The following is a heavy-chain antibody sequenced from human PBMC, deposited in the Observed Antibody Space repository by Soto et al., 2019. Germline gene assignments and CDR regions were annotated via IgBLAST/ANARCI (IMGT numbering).Heavy chain of an antibody. V-gene: IGHV3-33*01. CDR2: IWYDGSNK. D-gene: IGHD6-19*01. CDR1: GFTFGRYG. J-gene: IGHJ4*02. CDR3: ARDSSSGWYLDY. Sequence: PGGSLRLSGAASGFTFGRYGMHWVRQAPGKGLEWVAVIWYDGSNKYYAESVKGRFTISRDNSKNTLYLQMNSLRAEDTAVYYCARDSSSGWYLDYWGQGTLVTVSS.